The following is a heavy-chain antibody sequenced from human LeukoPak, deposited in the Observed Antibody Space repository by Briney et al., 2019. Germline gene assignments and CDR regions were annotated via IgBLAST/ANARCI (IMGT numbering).Heavy chain of an antibody. D-gene: IGHD3-10*01. CDR3: ATASYGSGILFDY. Sequence: SQTLSLTCTVSGGSISSGDYYWSWIRQPPGKGLEWIGHIYYSGSTYYNPSLKSRVTISVDTSKNQFSLKLSSVTAADTAVYYCATASYGSGILFDYWGQGTLVTVSS. CDR1: GGSISSGDYY. CDR2: IYYSGST. J-gene: IGHJ4*02. V-gene: IGHV4-30-4*01.